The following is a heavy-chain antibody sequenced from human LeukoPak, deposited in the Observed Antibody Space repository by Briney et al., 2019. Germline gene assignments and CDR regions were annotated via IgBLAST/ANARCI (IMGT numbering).Heavy chain of an antibody. CDR2: ISISSNYI. J-gene: IGHJ3*02. CDR1: GFTFSSYW. D-gene: IGHD3-3*01. V-gene: IGHV3-21*01. CDR3: ARGSRFGVVERDAFDI. Sequence: PGGSLRLSCAASGFTFSSYWMSWVRQAPGKGLEWVSSISISSNYIYYADSVKGRFTISRDNAKNSLYLQVNSLRAEDTAVYYCARGSRFGVVERDAFDIWGQGTMVTVSS.